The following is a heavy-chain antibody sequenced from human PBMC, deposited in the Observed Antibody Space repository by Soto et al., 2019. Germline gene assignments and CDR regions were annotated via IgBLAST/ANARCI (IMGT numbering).Heavy chain of an antibody. D-gene: IGHD2-2*01. CDR1: GGSISSGDYY. V-gene: IGHV4-30-4*01. Sequence: QVQLQESGPGLVKPSQPLSLTCTVSGGSISSGDYYGNWIRQPPAKGLEWIGSISYRGRTYYSPSLKRRVTISVVTSKNQFSLKLSSVTAADTAVYYCVRGDPGACSSTSCSDAFDLWGRGTMVAVSS. J-gene: IGHJ3*01. CDR3: VRGDPGACSSTSCSDAFDL. CDR2: ISYRGRT.